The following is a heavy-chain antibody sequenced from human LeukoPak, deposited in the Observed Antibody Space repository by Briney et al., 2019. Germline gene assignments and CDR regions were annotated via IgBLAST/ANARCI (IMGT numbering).Heavy chain of an antibody. V-gene: IGHV3-30*18. D-gene: IGHD6-13*01. J-gene: IGHJ4*02. CDR1: GFTFSNYG. CDR2: VSYEGKSQ. CDR3: AKEGTAQISTWYDY. Sequence: GGSLRLSCATSGFTFSNYGMHWVRQAPGKGLEWVAVVSYEGKSQYYADSVRGRFTISRDNSKNTLYLQMNSLRGEDAAVYYCAKEGTAQISTWYDYWGQGTLVTVTS.